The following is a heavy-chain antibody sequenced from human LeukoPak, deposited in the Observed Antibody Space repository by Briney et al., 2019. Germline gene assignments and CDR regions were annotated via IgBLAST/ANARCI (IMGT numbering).Heavy chain of an antibody. Sequence: SETLSLTCSVSGYSISRGYHWAWVRQPPGKGLEWIGSVHHSGATYYNPSLNSRLTISADTSKNQFSLKLDSVTAADTAVYYCARINFNPDYWGQGTLVSVSS. V-gene: IGHV4-38-2*02. D-gene: IGHD1-14*01. CDR3: ARINFNPDY. CDR2: VHHSGAT. CDR1: GYSISRGYH. J-gene: IGHJ4*02.